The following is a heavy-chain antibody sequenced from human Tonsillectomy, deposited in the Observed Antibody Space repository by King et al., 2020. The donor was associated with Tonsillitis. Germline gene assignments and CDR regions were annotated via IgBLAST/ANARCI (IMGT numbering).Heavy chain of an antibody. CDR1: GASVSGHY. Sequence: VQLQESGPGLVKPSETLSLTCAVSGASVSGHYWSWLRQPPGKGLEWIVSIYYMETANSNPSLNIRVTISVDTSKNQFSLKVTSVTAADTAVYYCARSDYEYVWGSSWGQGTLVTVSS. J-gene: IGHJ4*02. CDR2: IYYMETA. V-gene: IGHV4-59*02. D-gene: IGHD3-16*01. CDR3: ARSDYEYVWGSS.